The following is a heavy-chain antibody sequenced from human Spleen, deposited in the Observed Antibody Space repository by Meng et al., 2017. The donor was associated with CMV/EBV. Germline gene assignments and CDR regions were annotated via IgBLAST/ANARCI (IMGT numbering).Heavy chain of an antibody. Sequence: GESLKISCAASGFTFSSYEMNWVRHAPGKGLEWVSYISSSSSTIYYADSVKGRFTISRDNAKNALYLQMNSLRAEDTAVYYCARVTPGYYYGMDVWGQGTTVTVSS. D-gene: IGHD1-14*01. J-gene: IGHJ6*02. CDR1: GFTFSSYE. CDR2: ISSSSSTI. CDR3: ARVTPGYYYGMDV. V-gene: IGHV3-48*03.